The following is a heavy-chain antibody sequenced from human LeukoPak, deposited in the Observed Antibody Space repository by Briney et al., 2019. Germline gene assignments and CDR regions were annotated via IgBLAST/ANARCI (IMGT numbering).Heavy chain of an antibody. CDR3: AREEWYHFDY. V-gene: IGHV3-30-3*01. D-gene: IGHD3-3*01. CDR1: GFTFNTYA. Sequence: PGGSLRLSCVASGFTFNTYAIHWVRQAPGKGLEWVAVISYDGSNKYYEDSVKGRFTISRDNSKNTLYLQMNSLRAEDMAVYYCAREEWYHFDYWGQGTLVTVSS. J-gene: IGHJ4*02. CDR2: ISYDGSNK.